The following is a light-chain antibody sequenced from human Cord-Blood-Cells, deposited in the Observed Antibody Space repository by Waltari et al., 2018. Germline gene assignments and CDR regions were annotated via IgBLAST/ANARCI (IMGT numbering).Light chain of an antibody. CDR2: AAS. CDR3: LPIYSAPFT. V-gene: IGKV1-9*01. Sequence: SFLTTYVGDRVTITCRASQGISSYLAWYQQKPGKAPKLLIYAASTLQSGVPSRFSGSGSGTASTSRHSRLQAVAGVQSCGLPIYSAPFTFGQGT. J-gene: IGKJ3*01. CDR1: QGISSY.